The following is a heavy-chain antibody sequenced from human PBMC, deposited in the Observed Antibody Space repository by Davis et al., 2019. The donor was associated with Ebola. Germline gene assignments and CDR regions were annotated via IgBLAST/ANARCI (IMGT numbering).Heavy chain of an antibody. V-gene: IGHV4-59*01. J-gene: IGHJ5*02. CDR3: ARSEGVYSNYLGWDWFDP. CDR1: GGSISSYY. CDR2: IYYSGST. D-gene: IGHD4-11*01. Sequence: MPGGSLRLSCTVSGGSISSYYWSWIRQPPGKGLEWIGYIYYSGSTNYNPSLKSRVTISVDTSKNQFSLKLSSVTAADTAVYYCARSEGVYSNYLGWDWFDPWGQGTLVTVSS.